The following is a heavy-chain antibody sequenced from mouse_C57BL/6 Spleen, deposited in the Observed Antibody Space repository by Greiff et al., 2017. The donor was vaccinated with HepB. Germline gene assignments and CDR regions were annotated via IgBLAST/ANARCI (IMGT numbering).Heavy chain of an antibody. CDR1: GFTFTDYY. CDR2: IRNKANGYTT. D-gene: IGHD2-1*01. Sequence: EVHLVESGGGLVQPGGSLSLSCAASGFTFTDYYMSWVRQPPGKALEWLGFIRNKANGYTTEYSASVKGRFTISRDNSQSILYLQMNALRAEDSATYYCARSLYGNYPYWYFDVWGTGTTVTVSS. J-gene: IGHJ1*03. V-gene: IGHV7-3*01. CDR3: ARSLYGNYPYWYFDV.